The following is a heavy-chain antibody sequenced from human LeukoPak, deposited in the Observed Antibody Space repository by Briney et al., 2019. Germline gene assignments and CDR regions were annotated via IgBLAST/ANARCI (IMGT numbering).Heavy chain of an antibody. CDR1: GFTFSSYS. Sequence: GGSLRLSCAASGFTFSSYSMNWVRQAPGKGLEWVSYISLSSSTIYYADSVKGRFTISRDNAKNSLYLQMNSLRDEDTAVYYCASVLTGSFDSWGQGTLVSVSS. CDR3: ASVLTGSFDS. CDR2: ISLSSSTI. V-gene: IGHV3-48*02. D-gene: IGHD7-27*01. J-gene: IGHJ4*02.